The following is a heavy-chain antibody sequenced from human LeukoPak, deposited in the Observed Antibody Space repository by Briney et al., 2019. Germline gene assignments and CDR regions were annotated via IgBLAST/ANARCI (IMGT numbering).Heavy chain of an antibody. Sequence: ASVKVSCKASGYTFTSYGISWVRQAPGQGLEWMGWISAYNGNTNYAQKLQGRVTMTTDTSTSTAYMELRSLRSDDTAVYYCAGDGKAGSTYYYDSSGYHILDYWGQGTLVTVSS. CDR3: AGDGKAGSTYYYDSSGYHILDY. J-gene: IGHJ4*02. CDR1: GYTFTSYG. D-gene: IGHD3-22*01. V-gene: IGHV1-18*01. CDR2: ISAYNGNT.